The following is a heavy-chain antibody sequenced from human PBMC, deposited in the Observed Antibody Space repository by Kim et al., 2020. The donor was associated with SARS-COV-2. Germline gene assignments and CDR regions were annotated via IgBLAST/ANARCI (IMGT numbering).Heavy chain of an antibody. CDR2: ISSSSSYI. Sequence: GGSLRLSCAASGFTFSSYSMNWVRQAPGKGLEWVSSISSSSSYIYYADSVKGRFTISRDNAKNSLYLQMNSLRAEDTAVYYCARGDGGNSGFGYWGQGTLVTVSS. CDR3: ARGDGGNSGFGY. CDR1: GFTFSSYS. D-gene: IGHD2-21*02. J-gene: IGHJ4*02. V-gene: IGHV3-21*01.